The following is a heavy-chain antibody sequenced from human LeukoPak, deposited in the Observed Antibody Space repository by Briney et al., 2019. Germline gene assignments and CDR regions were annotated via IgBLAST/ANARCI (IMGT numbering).Heavy chain of an antibody. V-gene: IGHV3-7*01. CDR3: MGGSGWLPTY. J-gene: IGHJ1*01. CDR1: GFTFNNYY. Sequence: GGSLRLSCVASGFTFNNYYISWVRQAPGKGLEWVAIINQAGSVTYYVDSVKGRFTISGDNARNSVHLQMNSLRGEDTAVYYCMGGSGWLPTYWGQGTLVTVSS. CDR2: INQAGSVT. D-gene: IGHD5-24*01.